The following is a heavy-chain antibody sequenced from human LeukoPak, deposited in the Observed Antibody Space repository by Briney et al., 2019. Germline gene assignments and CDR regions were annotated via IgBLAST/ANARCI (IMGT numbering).Heavy chain of an antibody. V-gene: IGHV4-30-2*01. CDR2: IYHSGST. Sequence: SQTLSLTCAVSGGSISSGGYSWSWIRQPPGKGLEWIGYIYHSGSTYYNPSLKSRVTISVDTSKNQFSLKLSSVTAADTAVYYCARGTNWNYFKSHLGDAFDIWGQGTMVTVSS. D-gene: IGHD1-7*01. J-gene: IGHJ3*02. CDR1: GGSISSGGYS. CDR3: ARGTNWNYFKSHLGDAFDI.